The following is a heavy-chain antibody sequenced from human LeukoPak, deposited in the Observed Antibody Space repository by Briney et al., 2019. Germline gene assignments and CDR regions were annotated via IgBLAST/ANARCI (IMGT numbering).Heavy chain of an antibody. CDR1: GYTFTGYY. CDR2: INPNSGGT. V-gene: IGHV1-2*02. CDR3: ARGTYYYDSSGYYLQH. D-gene: IGHD3-22*01. Sequence: ASVKVSCKASGYTFTGYYMHWVRQAPGQGLEWMGWINPNSGGTNYAQKFQGRVTMTRDTSISTAYMELSRLRSDDTAVYYCARGTYYYDSSGYYLQHWGQGTLVTVSS. J-gene: IGHJ1*01.